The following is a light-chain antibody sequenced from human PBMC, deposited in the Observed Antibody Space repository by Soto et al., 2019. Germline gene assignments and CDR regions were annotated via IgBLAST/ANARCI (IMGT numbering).Light chain of an antibody. Sequence: QSALTQPASVSGSPGQSITISCTGTSSDVGGYKYVSWYQQHPGKAPKLMLYDVSNRPSGVSNRFSGSKSGNTASLTISGLQAEDEADYYCSSYTSSSTQVFGGGTKLTVL. J-gene: IGLJ2*01. CDR2: DVS. V-gene: IGLV2-14*03. CDR3: SSYTSSSTQV. CDR1: SSDVGGYKY.